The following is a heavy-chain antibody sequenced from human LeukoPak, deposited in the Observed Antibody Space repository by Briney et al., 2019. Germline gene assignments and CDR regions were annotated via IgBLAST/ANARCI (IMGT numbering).Heavy chain of an antibody. CDR2: VYYTGST. V-gene: IGHV4-59*01. CDR3: ARASCAPTGIPGAWFDP. J-gene: IGHJ5*02. Sequence: SETLSLTCTVSARSISSYYWSWIRQPPGKRLECIGYVYYTGSTDYNPSLKSRVTISLDASKRQFSLKLSSVTAADTAVYYCARASCAPTGIPGAWFDPWGQGTLVTVSS. D-gene: IGHD1-1*01. CDR1: ARSISSYY.